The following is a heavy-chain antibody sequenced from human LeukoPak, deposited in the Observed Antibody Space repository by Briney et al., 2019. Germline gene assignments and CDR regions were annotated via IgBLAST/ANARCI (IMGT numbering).Heavy chain of an antibody. J-gene: IGHJ5*02. CDR3: ARGRHSNYASTWAFDP. CDR1: RYTFTSYD. Sequence: ASVKVSCKASRYTFTSYDINWVRQATGQGLEWMGWMNPNSGNTGYAQKFQGRVTITRNTSISTAYMELSSLRSEDTAVYYCARGRHSNYASTWAFDPWGQGTLVTVSS. D-gene: IGHD4-11*01. V-gene: IGHV1-8*03. CDR2: MNPNSGNT.